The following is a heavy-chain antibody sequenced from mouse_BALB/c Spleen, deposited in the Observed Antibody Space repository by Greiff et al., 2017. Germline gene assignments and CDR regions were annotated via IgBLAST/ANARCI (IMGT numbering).Heavy chain of an antibody. CDR3: ARSCWKEGWYMDY. CDR1: GFTFSSFG. Sequence: EVQMVESGGGLVQPGGSRKLSCAASGFTFSSFGMHSGRQAPEKGLEWVAYISSGSSTIYYADTVKGRFTISRDNPNSTLFLQITRLRSEDTAMYYCARSCWKEGWYMDYWGEGTTVTVSS. V-gene: IGHV5-17*02. D-gene: IGHD1-1*02. J-gene: IGHJ4*01. CDR2: ISSGSSTI.